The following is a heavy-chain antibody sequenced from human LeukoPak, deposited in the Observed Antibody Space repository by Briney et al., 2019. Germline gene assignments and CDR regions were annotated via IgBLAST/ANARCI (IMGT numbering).Heavy chain of an antibody. J-gene: IGHJ4*02. CDR3: AKNRRSSSSWYFDY. CDR1: GFTFSKCA. V-gene: IGHV3-23*01. CDR2: ISGSGGST. Sequence: GGSLRLSCVGSGFTFSKCAMSWVRQAPGKGLEWVSAISGSGGSTYYADSVKGRFTISRDNSKNTLYLQMNSLRAEDPAVYYCAKNRRSSSSWYFDYWGQGTLVTVSS. D-gene: IGHD6-13*01.